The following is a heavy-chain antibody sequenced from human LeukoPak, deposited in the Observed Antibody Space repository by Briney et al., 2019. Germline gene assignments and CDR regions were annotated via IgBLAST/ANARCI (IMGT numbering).Heavy chain of an antibody. V-gene: IGHV3-66*02. CDR1: GFTVSTNY. D-gene: IGHD2-2*01. CDR2: LYSTGTT. J-gene: IGHJ4*02. Sequence: GGSLRLSCAVSGFTVSTNYMSWVRQAPGKGLEWVSILYSTGTTYYADSVKGRFTISRDNSKNTLYLQMNSLRAEDTAVYYCARRGDCSSTSCLFFDYWVQGTLVTVSS. CDR3: ARRGDCSSTSCLFFDY.